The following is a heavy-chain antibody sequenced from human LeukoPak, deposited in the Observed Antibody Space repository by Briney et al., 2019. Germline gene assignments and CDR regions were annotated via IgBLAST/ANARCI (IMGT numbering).Heavy chain of an antibody. V-gene: IGHV1-2*02. CDR3: AREGLEGNGYNYFGY. Sequence: ASVKVSCKASGYTFTGYYMHWVRLAPGQGLELMGWINPNSGGTNYAQKFQGRVTVTRDTSISTAYMELSRLRSDDTAVYYCAREGLEGNGYNYFGYWGQGTLVTVSS. D-gene: IGHD5-24*01. CDR1: GYTFTGYY. J-gene: IGHJ4*02. CDR2: INPNSGGT.